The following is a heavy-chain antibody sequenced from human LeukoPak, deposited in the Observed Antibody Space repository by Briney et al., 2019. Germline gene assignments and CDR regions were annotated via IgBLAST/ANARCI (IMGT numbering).Heavy chain of an antibody. Sequence: ASVTVSFTASGYTFTGYYMHWVRQAPGQGLEWMGRINPNSGGTNYAQKFQGRVTMTRDTSISTAYMELSRLRSDDTAVYYCARDPGPYYYDSSGGPDYWGQGTLVTVSS. D-gene: IGHD3-22*01. V-gene: IGHV1-2*06. CDR1: GYTFTGYY. J-gene: IGHJ4*02. CDR2: INPNSGGT. CDR3: ARDPGPYYYDSSGGPDY.